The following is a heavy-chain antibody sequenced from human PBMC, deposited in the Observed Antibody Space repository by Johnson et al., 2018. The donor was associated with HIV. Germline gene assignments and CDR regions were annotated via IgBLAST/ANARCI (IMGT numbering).Heavy chain of an antibody. J-gene: IGHJ3*02. V-gene: IGHV3-66*02. Sequence: VQLVESGGGVVQPGRSLRLSCAASGFTVSSNYMSWVRQAPGKGLEWVSVIYSGGSTYYADSVKGRFTISRDNSKNTLYLQMNSLRVEDTAVYYCARVGYYVDAFDIWGQGTMVIVSS. D-gene: IGHD3-22*01. CDR2: IYSGGST. CDR3: ARVGYYVDAFDI. CDR1: GFTVSSNY.